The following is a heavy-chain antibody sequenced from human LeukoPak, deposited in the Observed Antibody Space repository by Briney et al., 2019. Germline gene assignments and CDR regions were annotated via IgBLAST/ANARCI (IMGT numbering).Heavy chain of an antibody. CDR3: AKCGVVGAGYFDY. Sequence: GGSLRLSCAASGFTFSTYAMSWVRQAPGKGLEWVSTISGSAGNIYYADSVKGRFTISRDNSKNTVYLQMSSLSPEDTAVYYCAKCGVVGAGYFDYWGQGTLVTVSS. D-gene: IGHD1-26*01. CDR2: ISGSAGNI. CDR1: GFTFSTYA. V-gene: IGHV3-23*01. J-gene: IGHJ4*02.